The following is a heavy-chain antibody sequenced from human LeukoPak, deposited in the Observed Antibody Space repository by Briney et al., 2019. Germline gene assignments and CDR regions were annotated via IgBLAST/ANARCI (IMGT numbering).Heavy chain of an antibody. CDR1: GFTFSNHD. Sequence: SGGSLRLSCAASGFTFSNHDMHWVRQATGKGLEWVSAIGTGGDTYYDASVKGRFTISRENARNSLYLQMNSLRVGDTAVYYSARGGNYFGSGTYPFPLDIWGQGTMVTVSS. CDR3: ARGGNYFGSGTYPFPLDI. V-gene: IGHV3-13*01. J-gene: IGHJ3*02. D-gene: IGHD3-10*01. CDR2: IGTGGDT.